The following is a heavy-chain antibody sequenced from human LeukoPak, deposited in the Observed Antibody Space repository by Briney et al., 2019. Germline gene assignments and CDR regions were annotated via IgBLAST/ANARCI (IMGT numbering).Heavy chain of an antibody. CDR3: TKGIAVTGTYPLGAFDI. CDR1: GFTFINAW. CDR2: IKSKTDGRKK. V-gene: IGHV3-15*01. D-gene: IGHD6-13*01. J-gene: IGHJ3*02. Sequence: GGSLRLSCAASGFTFINAWMNWVRQVPGKGLEWVGRIKSKTDGRKKDYGGAVKGRFTLSIYDSTNTLYVQMNSLKTEDTAVYYCTKGIAVTGTYPLGAFDIWGQGTMVTVSS.